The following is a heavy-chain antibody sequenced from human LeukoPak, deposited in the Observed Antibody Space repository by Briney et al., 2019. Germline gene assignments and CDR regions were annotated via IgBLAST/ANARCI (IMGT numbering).Heavy chain of an antibody. CDR3: VRVGEIWSNGGYFDS. J-gene: IGHJ4*01. V-gene: IGHV4-4*07. CDR1: GGSITSHY. Sequence: PSETLSLTCTVSGGSITSHYWSWIRQPAGKGLEWLGRIYSTGTTAYNASLTSRLTMSVETSKSQLSLKLNSVTAADTAVYYCVRVGEIWSNGGYFDSWGQGTLVTVSS. CDR2: IYSTGTT. D-gene: IGHD3-16*01.